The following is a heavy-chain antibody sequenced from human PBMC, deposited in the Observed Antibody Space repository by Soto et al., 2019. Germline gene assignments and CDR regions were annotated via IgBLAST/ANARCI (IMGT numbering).Heavy chain of an antibody. CDR2: ISYDGSNK. J-gene: IGHJ4*02. D-gene: IGHD6-13*01. CDR3: ARETIAAAGTYFDY. CDR1: GFTFSSYA. Sequence: GGSLRLSCAASGFTFSSYAMHWVRQAPGRGLEWVAVISYDGSNKYYADSVKGRFTISRDNSKNTPYLQMNSLRAEDTAVYYCARETIAAAGTYFDYWGQGTLVTVSS. V-gene: IGHV3-30-3*01.